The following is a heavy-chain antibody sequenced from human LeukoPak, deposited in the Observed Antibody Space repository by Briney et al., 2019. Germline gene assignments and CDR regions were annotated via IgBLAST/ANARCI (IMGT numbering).Heavy chain of an antibody. Sequence: SETLSLTCAVSGGSISSSNWWSWVRQPPGKGLEWIGENYHSGSTNYNPSLKSRVTISVDKSKNQFSLKLSSVTAADTAVYYCAKIPVLLWFGELLPLGMDVWGQGTTVTVSS. CDR1: GGSISSSNW. V-gene: IGHV4-4*02. J-gene: IGHJ6*02. CDR2: NYHSGST. CDR3: AKIPVLLWFGELLPLGMDV. D-gene: IGHD3-10*01.